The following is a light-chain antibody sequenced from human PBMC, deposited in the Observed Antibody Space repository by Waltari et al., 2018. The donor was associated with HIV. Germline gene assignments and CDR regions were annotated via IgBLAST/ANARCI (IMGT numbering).Light chain of an antibody. J-gene: IGKJ5*01. V-gene: IGKV1D-12*01. CDR2: DTS. Sequence: DIEMTQSPSSVFASVGDRVHITCRASQGISSWLAWYQQTPGKAPRLLIYDTSRLQTGVSSRFSGSGSGTDFTLTISSLEPEDFATYYCQQANSLPITFGQGTRLGIK. CDR3: QQANSLPIT. CDR1: QGISSW.